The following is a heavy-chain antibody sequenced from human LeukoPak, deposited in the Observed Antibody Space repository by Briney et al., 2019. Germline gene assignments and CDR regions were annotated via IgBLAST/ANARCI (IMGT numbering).Heavy chain of an antibody. J-gene: IGHJ3*01. Sequence: SETLSLTCTVSGGSIRNYYWNWIRQPAGKALEWIGRIYSSGITDYNPSLKSRVTMSVDASNNQVSPKLISVTAADTAFYYCGRQVEGAFDLWGQGTMVTVSS. V-gene: IGHV4-4*07. D-gene: IGHD2-15*01. CDR1: GGSIRNYY. CDR3: GRQVEGAFDL. CDR2: IYSSGIT.